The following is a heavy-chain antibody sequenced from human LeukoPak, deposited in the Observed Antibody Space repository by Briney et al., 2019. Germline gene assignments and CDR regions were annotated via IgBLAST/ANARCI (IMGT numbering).Heavy chain of an antibody. V-gene: IGHV3-48*02. CDR3: ARDRDHSFDY. J-gene: IGHJ4*02. D-gene: IGHD2-21*01. CDR2: ISSSSDII. Sequence: QPGRSLRLSCTASGFTFGDYAMSWFRQAPGKGLEWVSYISSSSDIISYADSVKGRFTISRDNAKNSLYLQMNSLRDEDTAVYYCARDRDHSFDYWGQGTLVTVSS. CDR1: GFTFGDYA.